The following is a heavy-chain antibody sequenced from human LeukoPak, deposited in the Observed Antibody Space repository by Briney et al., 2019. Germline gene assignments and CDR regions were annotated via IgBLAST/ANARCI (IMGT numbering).Heavy chain of an antibody. D-gene: IGHD6-19*01. J-gene: IGHJ4*02. V-gene: IGHV1-18*01. CDR3: ARGVGGIAVAGDFDY. CDR2: ISAYNGNT. Sequence: ASVKVSCKASGYTFTSYDISWVRQAPGQGLEWMGWISAYNGNTNYAQKLQGRVTMTTDTSTSTAYMELRSLRSDDTAVYYCARGVGGIAVAGDFDYWGQGTLVTVSS. CDR1: GYTFTSYD.